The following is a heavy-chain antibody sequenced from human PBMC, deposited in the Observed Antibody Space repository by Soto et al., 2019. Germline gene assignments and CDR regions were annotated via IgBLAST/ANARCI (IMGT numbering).Heavy chain of an antibody. J-gene: IGHJ6*02. CDR3: ARESPRGPRGYSYGFQRAYYYYGMDV. CDR2: INHSGST. CDR1: GGSFSGYY. D-gene: IGHD5-18*01. V-gene: IGHV4-34*01. Sequence: LETLPLTCAVYGGSFSGYYWSWIRQPPGKGLEWIGEINHSGSTNYNPSLKSRVTISVDTSKNQFSLKLSSVTAADTAVYYCARESPRGPRGYSYGFQRAYYYYGMDVWGQGTTVTVSS.